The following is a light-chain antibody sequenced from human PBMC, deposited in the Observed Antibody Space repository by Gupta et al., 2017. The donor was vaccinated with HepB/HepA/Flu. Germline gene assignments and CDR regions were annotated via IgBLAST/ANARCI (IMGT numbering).Light chain of an antibody. CDR3: QQRNNWPIT. CDR2: DAS. Sequence: EIVLRQSPATLSWYPGERPTLSCRASQSVSNFLAWYQQKPGQAPSLLIYDASNTATSLPARFSGSWSATDFPLTISIRAPEDLAIYYCQQRNNWPITFGEGTLREIK. CDR1: QSVSNF. J-gene: IGKJ5*01. V-gene: IGKV3-11*01.